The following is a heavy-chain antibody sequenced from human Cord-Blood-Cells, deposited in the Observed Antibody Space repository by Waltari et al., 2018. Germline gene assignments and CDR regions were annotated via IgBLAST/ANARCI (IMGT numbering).Heavy chain of an antibody. D-gene: IGHD3-16*02. V-gene: IGHV3-33*01. J-gene: IGHJ4*02. CDR3: ARSKLGELSLSDY. CDR2: IWYDGSNK. CDR1: GFTFSSYG. Sequence: QVQLVESGGGVVQPGRSLRLSCAAYGFTFSSYGMHWVRPAPGKGLEWVAVIWYDGSNKYYADSVKGRFTISRDNSKNTLYLQMNSLRAEDTAVYYCARSKLGELSLSDYWGQGTLVTVSS.